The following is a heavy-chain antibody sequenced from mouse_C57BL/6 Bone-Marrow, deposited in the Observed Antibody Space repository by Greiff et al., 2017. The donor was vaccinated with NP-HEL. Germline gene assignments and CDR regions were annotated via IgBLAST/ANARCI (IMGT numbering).Heavy chain of an antibody. CDR3: ARDGSSYLAWFAY. J-gene: IGHJ3*01. CDR2: ISGGGGNT. CDR1: GFTFSSYT. V-gene: IGHV5-9*01. Sequence: EVQLVESGGGLVKPGGSLKLSCAASGFTFSSYTMSWVRQTPEKRLEWVATISGGGGNTYYPDSVKGRFTISRDNAKNTLYLQMSSLRSEDTALYYCARDGSSYLAWFAYWGQGTLVTVSA. D-gene: IGHD1-1*01.